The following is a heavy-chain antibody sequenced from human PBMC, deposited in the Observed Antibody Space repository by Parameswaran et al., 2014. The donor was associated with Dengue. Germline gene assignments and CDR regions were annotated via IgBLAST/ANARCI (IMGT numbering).Heavy chain of an antibody. CDR2: ISYDGSNK. V-gene: IGHV3-30*18. D-gene: IGHD2-15*01. J-gene: IGHJ6*02. Sequence: WIRQPPGKGLEWVAVISYDGSNKYYADSVKGRFTISRDNSKNTLYLQMNSLRAEDTAVYYCAKKRVGRRFLYYGMDVWGQGTTVTVSS. CDR3: AKKRVGRRFLYYGMDV.